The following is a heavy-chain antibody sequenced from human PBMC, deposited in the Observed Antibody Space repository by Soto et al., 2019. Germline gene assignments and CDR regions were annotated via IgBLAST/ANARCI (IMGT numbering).Heavy chain of an antibody. CDR1: GGSVRSSGYY. J-gene: IGHJ4*01. D-gene: IGHD2-15*01. Sequence: PSETLSLTCTVSGGSVRSSGYYWAWIRQPPGKGLEWIGSLYSSGKTYRNPSLKSRVTMSDDTSKNQLSLRLSSVTAADTAVYYCAILILAFTHPYLYCGHGPLATVS. CDR3: AILILAFTHPYLY. CDR2: LYSSGKT. V-gene: IGHV4-39*01.